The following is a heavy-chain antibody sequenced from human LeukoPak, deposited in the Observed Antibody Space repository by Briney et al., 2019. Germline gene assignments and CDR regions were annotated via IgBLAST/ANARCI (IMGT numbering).Heavy chain of an antibody. CDR3: ARHLGARQVAGDFDY. Sequence: GESLKISCKGSGYSFTSYWIGWVRQMPGKGLEWMGIIYPGDSDTRYSPPFQGQVTISADKSISTAYLQWSSLKASDTAMYYCARHLGARQVAGDFDYWGQGTLVTVSS. CDR2: IYPGDSDT. D-gene: IGHD6-19*01. V-gene: IGHV5-51*01. CDR1: GYSFTSYW. J-gene: IGHJ4*02.